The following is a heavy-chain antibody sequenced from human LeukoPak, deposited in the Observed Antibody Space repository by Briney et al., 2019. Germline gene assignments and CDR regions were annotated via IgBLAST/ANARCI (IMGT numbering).Heavy chain of an antibody. J-gene: IGHJ3*02. CDR2: ISSSSYI. CDR3: ARAYVLLCFGELRYDAFDI. D-gene: IGHD3-10*01. V-gene: IGHV3-21*01. CDR1: GFTFSSYS. Sequence: GGSLRLPCAASGFTFSSYSMDWVRQAPGKGLEWVSSISSSSYIYYADSVKGRFTISRDNAKNSLYLQMNSLRAEDTAVYYCARAYVLLCFGELRYDAFDIWGQGTMVTVSS.